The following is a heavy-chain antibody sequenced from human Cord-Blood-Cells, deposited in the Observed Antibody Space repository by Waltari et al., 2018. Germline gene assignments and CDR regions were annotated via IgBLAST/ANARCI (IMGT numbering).Heavy chain of an antibody. D-gene: IGHD1-26*01. Sequence: QVQLQESGPGLVKPSETLSLTCTVSGYSISSGYYWGWTRQPPGKGLEWIGSIDISGGAYYHPSLKRRVTISVDTSKNQFSLKLSSVTAADTAVYYCARSQELRYYFDYWGQGTLVTVSS. CDR3: ARSQELRYYFDY. CDR1: GYSISSGYY. V-gene: IGHV4-38-2*02. CDR2: IDISGGA. J-gene: IGHJ4*02.